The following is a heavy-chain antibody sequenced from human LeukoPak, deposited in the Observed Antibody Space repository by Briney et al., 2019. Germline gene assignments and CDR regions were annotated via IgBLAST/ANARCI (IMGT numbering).Heavy chain of an antibody. D-gene: IGHD3-3*01. J-gene: IGHJ4*02. V-gene: IGHV4-59*11. CDR1: GGSMSSHY. CDR3: ARGNDFWSGYYD. CDR2: IYYSGST. Sequence: SETLSLTCTVAGGSMSSHYWSWIRQPPGKGLEWIGYIYYSGSTNYNPSLKSRVTISVDTSKNQFSLKLSSVTAADTAVYYCARGNDFWSGYYDWGQGTLVTVSS.